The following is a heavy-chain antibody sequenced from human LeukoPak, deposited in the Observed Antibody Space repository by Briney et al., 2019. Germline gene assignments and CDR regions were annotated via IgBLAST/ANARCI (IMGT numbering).Heavy chain of an antibody. CDR2: INPNSGGT. CDR1: GYTFTGYY. D-gene: IGHD5-24*01. V-gene: IGHV1-2*02. CDR3: ARNVEMATITGGYFDY. J-gene: IGHJ4*02. Sequence: ASVKVSCKASGYTFTGYYMHWVRQAPGQGLEWMGWINPNSGGTNYAQKFQGRVTMTRDTSISTAYMELSRLRSDDTAVYYCARNVEMATITGGYFDYWGQGTLVTVSS.